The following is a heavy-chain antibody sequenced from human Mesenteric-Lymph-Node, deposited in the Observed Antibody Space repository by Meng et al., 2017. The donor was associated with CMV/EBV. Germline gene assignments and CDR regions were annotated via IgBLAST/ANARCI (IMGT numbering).Heavy chain of an antibody. D-gene: IGHD4-23*01. V-gene: IGHV4-34*01. CDR1: GGSFSGYY. J-gene: IGHJ4*02. Sequence: QVQLQQWGAGLLKPSETLSLTCAVYGGSFSGYYWSWIRQPPGKGLEWIGEINHSGSTNYNPSLKSRVTISVDTSKNQFSLKLSSMTAADTAVYYCARHQRWLKSEGGFNYWGQGTLVTVSS. CDR2: INHSGST. CDR3: ARHQRWLKSEGGFNY.